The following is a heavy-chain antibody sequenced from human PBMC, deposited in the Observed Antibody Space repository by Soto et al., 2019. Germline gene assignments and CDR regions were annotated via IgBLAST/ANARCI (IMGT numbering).Heavy chain of an antibody. CDR2: VTWGGAST. CDR3: ARSVLRGVFSPVDS. J-gene: IGHJ4*02. Sequence: PGGSLRLSCVASVFTFGDYSMYWVRQAPGKGLEWVSLVTWGGASTYYAESVKGRFTISRDNSKNSLYLQMNSLRPDDTALYYCARSVLRGVFSPVDSWGQGTLVTVS. CDR1: VFTFGDYS. V-gene: IGHV3-43*01. D-gene: IGHD3-10*01.